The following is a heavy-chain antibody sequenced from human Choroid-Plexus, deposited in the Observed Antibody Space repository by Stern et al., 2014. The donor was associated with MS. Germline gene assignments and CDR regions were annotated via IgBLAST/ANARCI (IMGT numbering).Heavy chain of an antibody. CDR1: GFTLGSCA. D-gene: IGHD2/OR15-2a*01. J-gene: IGHJ5*02. CDR3: AKDRQYLTYFFDH. CDR2: VSYDGSNK. V-gene: IGHV3-30*18. Sequence: VQLEESGGGVVQPGRPLRLSCVASGFTLGSCAMHWVRQAPGKGGEGVAGVSYDGSNKYYADSVKGRFTISRDNSQNTLYMQMSSLRPEDTAVYYCAKDRQYLTYFFDHWGQGSLVTVSS.